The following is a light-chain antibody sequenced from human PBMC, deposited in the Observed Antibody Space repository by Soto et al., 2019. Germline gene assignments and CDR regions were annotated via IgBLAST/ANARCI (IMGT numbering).Light chain of an antibody. V-gene: IGLV2-14*01. J-gene: IGLJ3*02. CDR3: SSYTSSSTRA. CDR2: EVT. Sequence: QSVLTQPASVSGSPGQSITISCTGTNSDIGDYAYASWYQHHPGKAPKLMIHEVTNRPSGVSNRFSGSKSGNTAFLTLSGLQAEDEADYYCSSYTSSSTRAFGGGTK. CDR1: NSDIGDYAY.